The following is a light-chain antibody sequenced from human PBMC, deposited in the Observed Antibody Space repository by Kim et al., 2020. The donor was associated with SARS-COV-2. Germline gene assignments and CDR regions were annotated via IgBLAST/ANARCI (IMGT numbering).Light chain of an antibody. J-gene: IGKJ2*01. V-gene: IGKV3-15*01. Sequence: SPGEGVTRSCRTSQTISSNLACYQQKPGQSPRLLIYGASTRATGIPDRFSGSGSGTDFTLTISSLRSEDVAVYFCQQYNNWPPDYTFGQGTKLEI. CDR2: GAS. CDR1: QTISSN. CDR3: QQYNNWPPDYT.